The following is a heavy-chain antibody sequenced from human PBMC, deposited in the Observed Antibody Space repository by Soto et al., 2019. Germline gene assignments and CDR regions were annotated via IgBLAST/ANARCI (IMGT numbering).Heavy chain of an antibody. Sequence: TLSLTCTASGGSISSYYWSWIRQRSGKGLEWIGRIYTSGNTNYNPPLKSRVTMSVDTSKNQFSLKLGSVTAADTAVYYCPRVRGSWFDTWGQGTLVTVSS. J-gene: IGHJ5*02. CDR1: GGSISSYY. V-gene: IGHV4-4*07. D-gene: IGHD1-26*01. CDR3: PRVRGSWFDT. CDR2: IYTSGNT.